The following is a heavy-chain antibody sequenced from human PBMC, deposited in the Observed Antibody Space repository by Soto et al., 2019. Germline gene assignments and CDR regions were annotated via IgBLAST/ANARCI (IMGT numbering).Heavy chain of an antibody. CDR2: MNPNSGNT. Sequence: QVQLVQSGAEVKKPGASVKVSCKASGYTFTSYDINWVRQATGQGLEWMGWMNPNSGNTGYAQKFQGRVTMTRNTSISTADMEGSSLQSEDMAVYCCARQSAAAGTGWFDPWGQGTLVTVSS. CDR1: GYTFTSYD. CDR3: ARQSAAAGTGWFDP. J-gene: IGHJ5*02. D-gene: IGHD6-19*01. V-gene: IGHV1-8*01.